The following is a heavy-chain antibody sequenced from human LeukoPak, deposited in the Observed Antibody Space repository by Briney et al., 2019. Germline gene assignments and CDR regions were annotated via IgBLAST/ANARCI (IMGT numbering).Heavy chain of an antibody. J-gene: IGHJ6*02. D-gene: IGHD4-23*01. CDR3: ASLYGGNLYSGLDV. Sequence: PGGSLRLSCAASGFTLSSYEMNWVRQAPGKGLEWLSYIRSSGSPIYYADSVKGRFTISRDNGKNSLYLQMDDLRAEDTAVYYCASLYGGNLYSGLDVWGQGTTVTVSS. CDR2: IRSSGSPI. V-gene: IGHV3-48*03. CDR1: GFTLSSYE.